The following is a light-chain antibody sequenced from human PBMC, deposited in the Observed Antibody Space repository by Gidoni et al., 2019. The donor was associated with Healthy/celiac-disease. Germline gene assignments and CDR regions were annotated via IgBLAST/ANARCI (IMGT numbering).Light chain of an antibody. V-gene: IGKV1-39*01. CDR3: HKRYSTPRT. Sequence: DVQMTQSPSSLSASVGDRVTITCRASQSISRHLNRYQQKPGNAPQLLIYAASSLQSGVPSRFCGSGSVRDFSLPISSLRPEDVATFYCHKRYSTPRTFGGGTKVEIK. CDR2: AAS. CDR1: QSISRH. J-gene: IGKJ4*01.